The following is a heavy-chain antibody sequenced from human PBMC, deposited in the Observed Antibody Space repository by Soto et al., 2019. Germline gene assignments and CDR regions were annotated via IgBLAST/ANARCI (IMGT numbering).Heavy chain of an antibody. V-gene: IGHV4-59*12. D-gene: IGHD5-12*01. CDR1: GGSISTYY. Sequence: SETLSLTCTVSGGSISTYYWSWIRQPPGEGLEWIAYIYYTGSTNYNPSLKSRVTISIDRSKNQFSLKLSSVTAADTAVYYCAAGGGLPRYYWGQGTLVTVSS. CDR2: IYYTGST. CDR3: AAGGGLPRYY. J-gene: IGHJ4*02.